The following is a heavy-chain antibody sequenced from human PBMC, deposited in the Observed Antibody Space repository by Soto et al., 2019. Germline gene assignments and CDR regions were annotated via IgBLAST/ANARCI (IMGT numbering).Heavy chain of an antibody. V-gene: IGHV3-33*01. J-gene: IGHJ4*02. D-gene: IGHD5-12*01. CDR3: ARDLDGSYYFDY. CDR2: IWYDGSNK. Sequence: GKGLEWVAVIWYDGSNKYYADSVKGRFTISRDNSKNTLYLQMNSLRAEDTAVYYCARDLDGSYYFDYWGQGTLVTVSS.